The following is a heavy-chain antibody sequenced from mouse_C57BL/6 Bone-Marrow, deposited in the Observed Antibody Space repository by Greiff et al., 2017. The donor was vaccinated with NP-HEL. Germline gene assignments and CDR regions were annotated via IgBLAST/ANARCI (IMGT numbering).Heavy chain of an antibody. D-gene: IGHD1-1*01. CDR3: ARKEYYYVGAWFAY. Sequence: VQLQQSGAELARPGASVKLSCKASGYTFTSYGISWVKQRTGQGLEWIGEIYPRSGNTYYNEKFKGKATLTADKSSSTAYMELRSLTSEDSAVYFCARKEYYYVGAWFAYWGQGTLVTVSA. CDR2: IYPRSGNT. CDR1: GYTFTSYG. J-gene: IGHJ3*01. V-gene: IGHV1-81*01.